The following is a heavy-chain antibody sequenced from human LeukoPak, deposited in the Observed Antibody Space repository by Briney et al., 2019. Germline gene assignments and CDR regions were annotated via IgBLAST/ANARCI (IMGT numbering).Heavy chain of an antibody. CDR2: INPNSGGT. J-gene: IGHJ4*02. D-gene: IGHD6-13*01. Sequence: ASVKVSCKASGYTFTGYYMHWVRQAPGQGLEWMGRINPNSGGTNYAQKCQGRVTMTRDTSISTAYMELSRLRSDDTAVYYCARSHHSSSWYGFSYWGQGTLVTVSS. CDR3: ARSHHSSSWYGFSY. CDR1: GYTFTGYY. V-gene: IGHV1-2*06.